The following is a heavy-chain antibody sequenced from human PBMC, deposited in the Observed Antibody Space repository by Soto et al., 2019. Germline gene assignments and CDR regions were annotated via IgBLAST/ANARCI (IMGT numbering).Heavy chain of an antibody. D-gene: IGHD2-2*01. J-gene: IGHJ5*02. CDR3: ARVPDR. Sequence: TSETLSLTCTVSGGSITSYDWNWLRQPPGKALEWIGYVYNSGSTNYNPSLKSRVTISVDTSKNQFSLKVNSVTAADTAVYYCARVPDRWGQGTLVTVSS. CDR1: GGSITSYD. V-gene: IGHV4-59*01. CDR2: VYNSGST.